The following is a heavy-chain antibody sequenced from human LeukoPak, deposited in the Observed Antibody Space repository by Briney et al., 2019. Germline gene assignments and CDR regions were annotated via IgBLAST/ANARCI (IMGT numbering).Heavy chain of an antibody. Sequence: SETLSLTCTVSGGSISSSSYYWGWIRQSPGKGLEWIGSIYYSGSTYYNPSLKSRVTISVDTSKNQFSLKLSSVTAADTAVYYCARGGSTSGWFGESGWFDPWGQGTLVTVSS. CDR1: GGSISSSSYY. CDR3: ARGGSTSGWFGESGWFDP. J-gene: IGHJ5*02. V-gene: IGHV4-39*01. CDR2: IYYSGST. D-gene: IGHD2-2*01.